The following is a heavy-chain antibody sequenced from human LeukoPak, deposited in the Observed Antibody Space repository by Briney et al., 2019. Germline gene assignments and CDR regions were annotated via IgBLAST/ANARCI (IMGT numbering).Heavy chain of an antibody. D-gene: IGHD6-6*01. Sequence: GGSLRLSCAASGFTFSSYSMNWVRQAPGKGLEWVSSISSSSSYIYYADSVKGRFTISRDNAKNSLYLQMNSLRAEDTAVYYCARVRGIAARRSSGNYHMDVWGKGTTVTVSS. CDR2: ISSSSSYI. J-gene: IGHJ6*03. CDR1: GFTFSSYS. V-gene: IGHV3-21*01. CDR3: ARVRGIAARRSSGNYHMDV.